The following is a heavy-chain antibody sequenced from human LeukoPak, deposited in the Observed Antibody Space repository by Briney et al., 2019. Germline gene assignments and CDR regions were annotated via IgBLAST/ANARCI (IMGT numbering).Heavy chain of an antibody. J-gene: IGHJ4*02. CDR2: ISASGQTI. Sequence: GGSLRLSCAASGFSFSTYEFHWVRHAPGKGLEWVSYISASGQTIYYADSVRGRFTISRDNAKNSLYLQMNSLRAEDTAVYYCARGPGGYGPFDYWGQGTLVTVSS. D-gene: IGHD5-12*01. CDR3: ARGPGGYGPFDY. CDR1: GFSFSTYE. V-gene: IGHV3-48*03.